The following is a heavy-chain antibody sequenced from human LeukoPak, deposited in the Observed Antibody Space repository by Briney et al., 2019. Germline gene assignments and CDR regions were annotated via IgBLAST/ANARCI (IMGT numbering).Heavy chain of an antibody. Sequence: SETLSLTCTVSGGSISGYYWSWIRQPPGKGLEWIGYMYYSGGANYNPSLESRVTISVDTSKNQFSLKLNSVTAADTAVYYCASEATYYYGSGSDASDIWGQGTMVTVSS. J-gene: IGHJ3*02. CDR2: MYYSGGA. CDR3: ASEATYYYGSGSDASDI. V-gene: IGHV4-59*01. CDR1: GGSISGYY. D-gene: IGHD3-10*01.